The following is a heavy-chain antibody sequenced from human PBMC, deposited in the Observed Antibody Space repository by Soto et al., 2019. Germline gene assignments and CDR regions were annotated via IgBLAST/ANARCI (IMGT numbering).Heavy chain of an antibody. CDR2: INHSGST. V-gene: IGHV4-34*01. CDR3: ARGKKFPVVVVAATPDYYGMDV. J-gene: IGHJ6*02. D-gene: IGHD2-15*01. Sequence: SETLSLTCAVYGGSFSGYYWSWIRQPPGKGLEWIGEINHSGSTNYNPSLKSRVTISVDTSKNQFSLKLSSVTAADTAVYYCARGKKFPVVVVAATPDYYGMDVSGQGTTVTVSS. CDR1: GGSFSGYY.